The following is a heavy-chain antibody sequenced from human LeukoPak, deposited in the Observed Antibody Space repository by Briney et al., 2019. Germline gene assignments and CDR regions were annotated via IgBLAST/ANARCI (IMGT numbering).Heavy chain of an antibody. CDR3: AREHVDTATYFDY. V-gene: IGHV3-21*01. CDR2: ISSSSSYI. D-gene: IGHD5-18*01. Sequence: GGSLRLSCAASGFTFSSYSMNWVRQAPGKGLEWVSSISSSSSYIYYADSVKGRFTISRDNAKNSLYLQMNSLRAEDTAVYYCAREHVDTATYFDYWGQGTLVTVSS. J-gene: IGHJ4*02. CDR1: GFTFSSYS.